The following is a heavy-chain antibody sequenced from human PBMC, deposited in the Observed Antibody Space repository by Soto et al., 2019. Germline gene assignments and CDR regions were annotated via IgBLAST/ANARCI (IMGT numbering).Heavy chain of an antibody. J-gene: IGHJ4*02. D-gene: IGHD5-12*01. CDR2: IYWDDDK. V-gene: IGHV2-5*02. CDR1: GFSLSTNGMG. Sequence: QITVKESGLTLVKPTETLTLTCTFSGFSLSTNGMGVGWIRQPPGKALERLALIYWDDDKRYSPSLRSRLTIIKDTSKNQVDLTMTNMEPVDTATYYCARLTRGVYDLDRLWEKFDYWGQGTLVTVSS. CDR3: ARLTRGVYDLDRLWEKFDY.